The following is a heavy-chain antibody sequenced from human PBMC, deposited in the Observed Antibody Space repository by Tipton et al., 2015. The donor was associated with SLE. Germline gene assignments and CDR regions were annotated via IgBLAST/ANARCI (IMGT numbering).Heavy chain of an antibody. J-gene: IGHJ4*02. CDR1: GYSISSGYY. CDR2: IYHSGST. Sequence: TLSLTCAVSGYSISSGYYWGWIRQPPGKGLEWIGSIYHSGSTYYNPSLKSRVTISVDTSKNQFSLKLSSVTAADTAVYYCARAGGGDSGWYGYWGQGTLVTVSS. CDR3: ARAGGGDSGWYGY. D-gene: IGHD6-19*01. V-gene: IGHV4-38-2*01.